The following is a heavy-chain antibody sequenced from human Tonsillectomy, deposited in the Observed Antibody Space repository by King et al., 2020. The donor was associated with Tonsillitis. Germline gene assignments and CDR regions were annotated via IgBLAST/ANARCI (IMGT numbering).Heavy chain of an antibody. CDR1: GFTFDNYA. CDR3: AKGSYCSGDSCYFGASDI. J-gene: IGHJ3*02. Sequence: VQLVESGGGVIQPGGSLRLSCAASGFTFDNYAMHWVRQAPGKGLEWVSLISGDGGSTYYADSVKGRFTISRDNSKNSLYVQMHSLRPEDTALYYCAKGSYCSGDSCYFGASDIWAKGQWSPSLQ. V-gene: IGHV3-43*02. CDR2: ISGDGGST. D-gene: IGHD2-15*01.